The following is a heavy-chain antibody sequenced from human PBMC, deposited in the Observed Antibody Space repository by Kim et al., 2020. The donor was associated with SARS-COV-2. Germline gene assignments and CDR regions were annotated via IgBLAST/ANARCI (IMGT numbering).Heavy chain of an antibody. Sequence: GGSLRLSCAASGFTFSSYGMHWVRQAPGKGLEWVAVISYDGSNKYYADSVKGRFTISRDNSKNTLYLQMNSLRAEDTAVYYCAKDFSWSTTTFYYYYGMDVWGQGTTVTVSS. CDR1: GFTFSSYG. V-gene: IGHV3-30*18. CDR2: ISYDGSNK. J-gene: IGHJ6*02. D-gene: IGHD2-2*01. CDR3: AKDFSWSTTTFYYYYGMDV.